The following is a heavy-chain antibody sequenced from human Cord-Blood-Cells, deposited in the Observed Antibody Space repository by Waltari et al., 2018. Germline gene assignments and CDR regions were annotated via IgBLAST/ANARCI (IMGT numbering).Heavy chain of an antibody. V-gene: IGHV4-39*01. Sequence: QLQLQESGPGLVKPSETLSLTCTVSGGSINSSSYYWGWIRQPPGKGLEWIGSIYYSGRPYNNPDLKSRVTIPVNTSKIQFPLKLGSVAAADTAVDYCASPMTTVGDYWGQGTLVTVSS. CDR2: IYYSGRP. CDR3: ASPMTTVGDY. J-gene: IGHJ4*02. CDR1: GGSINSSSYY. D-gene: IGHD4-17*01.